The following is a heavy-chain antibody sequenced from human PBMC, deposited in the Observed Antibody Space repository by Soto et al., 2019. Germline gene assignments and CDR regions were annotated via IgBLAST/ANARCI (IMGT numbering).Heavy chain of an antibody. J-gene: IGHJ6*03. CDR1: GFTFSSYW. Sequence: TGGSLRLSCAASGFTFSSYWMAWVRQAPGKGLEWVSVIYSGGSTYYADSVKGRFTISRHNSKNTLYLQMNSLRAEDTAAYYCARDLAYSSSWGEHYYYMDVWGKGTTVTVSS. V-gene: IGHV3-53*04. CDR2: IYSGGST. CDR3: ARDLAYSSSWGEHYYYMDV. D-gene: IGHD6-6*01.